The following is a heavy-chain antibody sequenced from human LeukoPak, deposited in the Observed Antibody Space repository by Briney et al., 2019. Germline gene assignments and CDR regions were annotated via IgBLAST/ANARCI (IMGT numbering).Heavy chain of an antibody. CDR1: GYTFTSYG. J-gene: IGHJ4*02. CDR3: ARDCSSTSCPRFLYY. CDR2: ISAYNGNT. D-gene: IGHD2-2*01. V-gene: IGHV1-18*01. Sequence: ASVKVSCKASGYTFTSYGISWVRQAPGQGLEWMGWISAYNGNTNYAQKLQGRVTMTTDTSTSTAYMELRSLRSDDTAVYYCARDCSSTSCPRFLYYWGQGTLVTVSS.